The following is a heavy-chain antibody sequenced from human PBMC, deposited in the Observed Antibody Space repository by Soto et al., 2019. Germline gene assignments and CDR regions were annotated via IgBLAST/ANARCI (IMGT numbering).Heavy chain of an antibody. V-gene: IGHV1-18*01. CDR2: IRPYPDNT. CDR3: DTLRTSGYHTHYYLGMEV. D-gene: IGHD3-22*01. Sequence: QVHLEQSGAEVKKPGASVKVTCKASVNTFRNHGISWVRQAPRQGFDWMGWIRPYPDNTNYAKKFQGRVSMTTDTAKNTAEMELRSLQSDDTAVYYCDTLRTSGYHTHYYLGMEVWGQGTTVTVSS. CDR1: VNTFRNHG. J-gene: IGHJ6*02.